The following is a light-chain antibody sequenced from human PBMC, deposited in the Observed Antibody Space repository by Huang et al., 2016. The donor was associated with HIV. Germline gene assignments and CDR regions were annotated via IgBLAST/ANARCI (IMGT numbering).Light chain of an antibody. CDR3: QQSHTIPWT. Sequence: DIQMTQSPSSLSASVGDRVTISCRASQGISRYLNWYQHNPGEAPRLLIYGASTLQTGVPSRFSGSGCGTYFTLTISSLRPEDFATYYCQQSHTIPWTFGQGTRV. V-gene: IGKV1-39*01. CDR2: GAS. CDR1: QGISRY. J-gene: IGKJ1*01.